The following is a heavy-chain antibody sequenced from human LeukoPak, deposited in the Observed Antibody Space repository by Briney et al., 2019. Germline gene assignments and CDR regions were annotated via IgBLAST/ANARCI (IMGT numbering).Heavy chain of an antibody. J-gene: IGHJ4*02. V-gene: IGHV4-34*01. CDR1: GGSFSGYY. Sequence: PSETLSLTCAVYGGSFSGYYWSWIRQPPGKGLEWIGEINHSGSTNYNPSLKSRVTISVDTSKNQFSLKLSSVTAADTAVYYCARGNSCGYRIVDYWGQGTLVTVSS. CDR2: INHSGST. D-gene: IGHD5-18*01. CDR3: ARGNSCGYRIVDY.